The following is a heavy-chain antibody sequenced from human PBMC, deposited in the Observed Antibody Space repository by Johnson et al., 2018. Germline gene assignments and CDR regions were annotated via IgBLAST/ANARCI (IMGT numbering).Heavy chain of an antibody. CDR2: IWYDGSKK. V-gene: IGHV3-33*01. D-gene: IGHD3-10*01. CDR1: GFNFSNYV. J-gene: IGHJ6*02. Sequence: QVQLVESGGGVVQPGRSLRLSCAASGFNFSNYVMHWVRQAPGKGLEWMAIIWYDGSKKFYEGSVKGRFTISRDNTKNTLYLHINSRSAEDPAVYYCARDKPVMVSETNYYYYGMDVWGQGTTVTVSS. CDR3: ARDKPVMVSETNYYYYGMDV.